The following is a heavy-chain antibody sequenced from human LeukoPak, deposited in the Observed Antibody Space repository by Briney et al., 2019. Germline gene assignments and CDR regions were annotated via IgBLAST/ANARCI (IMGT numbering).Heavy chain of an antibody. CDR3: AKGGVVVKGYYGMDV. CDR1: GFTFSSYA. D-gene: IGHD3-22*01. CDR2: IRGSGGST. V-gene: IGHV3-23*01. Sequence: PGGSLRLSCAASGFTFSSYAMSWVRQAPGKGLEWVSAIRGSGGSTYYADSVKGRFTISRDNSKNTLYLQMNSLRAEDTAVYYCAKGGVVVKGYYGMDVWGQGTTVTVSS. J-gene: IGHJ6*02.